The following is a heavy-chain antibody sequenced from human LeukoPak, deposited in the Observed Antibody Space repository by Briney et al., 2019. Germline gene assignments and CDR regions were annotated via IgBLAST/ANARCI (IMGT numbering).Heavy chain of an antibody. CDR1: GYTFTSYG. D-gene: IGHD3-22*01. V-gene: IGHV1-18*01. CDR3: ARGRIYYDSRWWFDP. Sequence: GASVKVSCKASGYTFTSYGISWVRQAPGQGLEWMGWISAYNGNTNYAQKLQGRVTMTTDTSMSTAYMELRSLRSDDTAVYYCARGRIYYDSRWWFDPWGQGTLVTVSS. CDR2: ISAYNGNT. J-gene: IGHJ5*02.